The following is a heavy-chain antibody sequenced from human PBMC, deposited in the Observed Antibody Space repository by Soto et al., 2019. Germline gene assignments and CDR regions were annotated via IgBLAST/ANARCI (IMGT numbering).Heavy chain of an antibody. D-gene: IGHD3-10*01. CDR1: GGTLSDHG. CDR2: TIPVFNTA. V-gene: IGHV1-69*06. CDR3: ARGVYGSGNYYTGPSAFDI. Sequence: QVQLEQSGAEVKKPVSSVKVSCKASGGTLSDHGVAWLRQAPGHGLEWMGGTIPVFNTAKYAQKFQGRVTVTADKFTNIAYMELSSLRSEYTAFYFCARGVYGSGNYYTGPSAFDIWGQGTMVIVSS. J-gene: IGHJ3*02.